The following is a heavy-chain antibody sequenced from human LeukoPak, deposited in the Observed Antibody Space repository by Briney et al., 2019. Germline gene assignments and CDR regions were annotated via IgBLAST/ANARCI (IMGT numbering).Heavy chain of an antibody. CDR3: ASSRYCSGGSCWGIDY. CDR1: GFTVSSNY. J-gene: IGHJ4*02. V-gene: IGHV3-53*01. D-gene: IGHD2-15*01. Sequence: GGSLRLSCAASGFTVSSNYMSWVRQAPGKGLEWVSVIYSGGSTYYAESVKGRFTISRDNSKNTLYLQMNSLRAEDTAVYYCASSRYCSGGSCWGIDYWGQGTLVTVSS. CDR2: IYSGGST.